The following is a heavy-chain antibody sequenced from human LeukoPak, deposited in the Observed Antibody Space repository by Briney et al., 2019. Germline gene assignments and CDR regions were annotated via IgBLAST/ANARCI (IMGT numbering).Heavy chain of an antibody. J-gene: IGHJ4*02. Sequence: ASVKVSCKASGGTFSSYAISWVRQTPGQGLEWMGRIIPILGIANYAQKFQGRVTITADKSTSTAYMELSSLRSEDTAVYYCASEDGDNYYFDYWGQGTLVTVSS. CDR1: GGTFSSYA. V-gene: IGHV1-69*04. CDR3: ASEDGDNYYFDY. CDR2: IIPILGIA. D-gene: IGHD5-24*01.